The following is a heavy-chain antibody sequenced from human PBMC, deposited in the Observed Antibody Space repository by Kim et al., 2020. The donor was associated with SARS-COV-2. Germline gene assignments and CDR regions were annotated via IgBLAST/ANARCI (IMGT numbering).Heavy chain of an antibody. CDR1: GYTFTSYG. CDR2: ISAYNGNT. V-gene: IGHV1-18*01. CDR3: ARDLLFDYYGSGSSYGMDV. D-gene: IGHD3-10*01. J-gene: IGHJ6*02. Sequence: ASVKVSCKASGYTFTSYGISWVRQAPGQGLEWMGWISAYNGNTNYAQKLQGRVTMTTDTSTSTAYMELRSLRSDDTAVYYCARDLLFDYYGSGSSYGMDVWGQGTTVTVSS.